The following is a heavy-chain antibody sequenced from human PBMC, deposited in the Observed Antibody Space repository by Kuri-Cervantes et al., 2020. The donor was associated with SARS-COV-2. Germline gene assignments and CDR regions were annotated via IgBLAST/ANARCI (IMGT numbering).Heavy chain of an antibody. V-gene: IGHV3-21*01. CDR3: ARSRQQDSRLYYYDSSGYYYYFDY. Sequence: GESLKISCAASGFTFSTYSMTWVRQAPGKGLEWVSSISSSSSYIYYADSVKGRFTISRDNAKNSLYLQMNSLRAEDTAVYYCARSRQQDSRLYYYDSSGYYYYFDYWGQGTLVTVSS. J-gene: IGHJ4*02. D-gene: IGHD3-22*01. CDR1: GFTFSTYS. CDR2: ISSSSSYI.